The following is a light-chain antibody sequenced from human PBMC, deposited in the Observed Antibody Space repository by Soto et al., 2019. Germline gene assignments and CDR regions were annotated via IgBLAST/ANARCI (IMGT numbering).Light chain of an antibody. CDR2: EGS. CDR3: CSYAGSSTLV. Sequence: QSALTQPASVSGSPGQSITISCTGTSSDVGSYNLVSWYQQHPDKAPKVMIYEGSKRPSGVSNRFSGSKSGNTASLTISGLQAEEEADYYCCSYAGSSTLVFGGGTKLTVL. J-gene: IGLJ2*01. CDR1: SSDVGSYNL. V-gene: IGLV2-23*01.